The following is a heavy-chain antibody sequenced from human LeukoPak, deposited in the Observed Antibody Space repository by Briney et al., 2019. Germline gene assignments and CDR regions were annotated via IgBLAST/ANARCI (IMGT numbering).Heavy chain of an antibody. CDR1: GYTFTGYY. D-gene: IGHD3-3*01. V-gene: IGHV1-2*02. Sequence: GASVKVSCKASGYTFTGYYMHWVRQAPGQGLEWMGWINPNSGGTNYAQKFQGRVTMTRDTSISTAYMELSGLRSDDTAVYYCARGLFLEWLSPCDYWGQGTLVTVSS. CDR3: ARGLFLEWLSPCDY. J-gene: IGHJ4*02. CDR2: INPNSGGT.